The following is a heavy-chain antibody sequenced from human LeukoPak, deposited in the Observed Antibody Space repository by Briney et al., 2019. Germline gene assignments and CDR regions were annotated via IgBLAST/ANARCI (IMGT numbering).Heavy chain of an antibody. CDR3: ARCSSCGAEAFDM. CDR1: GFTFNNDC. V-gene: IGHV3-21*01. J-gene: IGHJ3*02. D-gene: IGHD2-15*01. CDR2: MRTTSRYI. Sequence: PGGSLRLSCAASGFTFNNDCMNWVRQAPGKGLEWVSSMRTTSRYIYYAESVKGRFTISRDNAKNSLYLQMNSLRDEDTAVYYCARCSSCGAEAFDMWGHGTMVIVSS.